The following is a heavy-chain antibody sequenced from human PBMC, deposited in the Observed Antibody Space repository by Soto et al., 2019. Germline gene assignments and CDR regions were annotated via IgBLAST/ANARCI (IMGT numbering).Heavy chain of an antibody. Sequence: GGSLRLSCAASGFTFSSYWMSWVRQAPGQGLEWVAAISGSGGSTYYADSVKGRFTISRDNSKNTLYLQMNSLRAEDTAVYYCAKDNYSSGWYYGTPFDYWGQGTLVTVSS. CDR2: ISGSGGST. CDR1: GFTFSSYW. D-gene: IGHD6-19*01. CDR3: AKDNYSSGWYYGTPFDY. J-gene: IGHJ4*02. V-gene: IGHV3-23*01.